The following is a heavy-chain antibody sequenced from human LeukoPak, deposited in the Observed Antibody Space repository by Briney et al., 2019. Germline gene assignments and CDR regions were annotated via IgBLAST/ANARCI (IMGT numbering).Heavy chain of an antibody. V-gene: IGHV1-24*01. J-gene: IGHJ4*02. CDR2: FDPEDGET. D-gene: IGHD5-18*01. CDR3: ATGYSYGSYYFDY. Sequence: GASVKVSCKVSGYTLTELSMHWVRQAPGKGLEWMGGFDPEDGETIYAQKSQGRVTMTEDTSTDTAYMELSSLRSEDTAVYYCATGYSYGSYYFDYWGQGTLVTVSS. CDR1: GYTLTELS.